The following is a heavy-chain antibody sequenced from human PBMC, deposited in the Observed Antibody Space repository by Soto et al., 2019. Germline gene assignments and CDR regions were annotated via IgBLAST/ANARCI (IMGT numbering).Heavy chain of an antibody. CDR2: TYYRSKWYY. D-gene: IGHD4-4*01. CDR1: GDSVSNNGAA. J-gene: IGHJ4*02. Sequence: SQTLSLTCAISGDSVSNNGAAWNLIRQSPSRGLEWLGRTYYRSKWYYDYAVSVKSRMTINPDTSKNQFSLQLTSVTPEDTAVYFCARDPPAFHSAFDYWGQGTVVTVSS. CDR3: ARDPPAFHSAFDY. V-gene: IGHV6-1*01.